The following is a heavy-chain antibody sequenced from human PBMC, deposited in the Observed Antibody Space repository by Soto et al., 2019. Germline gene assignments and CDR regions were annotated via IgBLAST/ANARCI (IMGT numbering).Heavy chain of an antibody. J-gene: IGHJ6*02. V-gene: IGHV4-59*03. CDR3: AGMSFTGFGELIGNFYFHGMDV. CDR1: GGSISSYY. D-gene: IGHD3-3*01. CDR2: IYNTGSA. Sequence: SETLSLTCNVPGGSISSYYWTWIRQPPGKGLEYIGYIYNTGSANYNPSLKSRVSISLDTSKNQFALNVRSVTAADTAVYYCAGMSFTGFGELIGNFYFHGMDVWGQGTTVTVSS.